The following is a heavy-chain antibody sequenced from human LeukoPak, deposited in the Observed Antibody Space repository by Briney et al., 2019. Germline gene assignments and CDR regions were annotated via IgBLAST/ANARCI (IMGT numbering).Heavy chain of an antibody. CDR1: GFTFSSYA. Sequence: GRSLRLSCAASGFTFSSYAMHWVRQAPGKGLEWVAVISYDGSNKYYADSVKGRFTISRDNSKNTLYLQMNSLRAEDTALYYCAKDRVDTAVAYYFDFWGQGTLVTVSS. CDR2: ISYDGSNK. D-gene: IGHD5-18*01. J-gene: IGHJ4*02. V-gene: IGHV3-30-3*01. CDR3: AKDRVDTAVAYYFDF.